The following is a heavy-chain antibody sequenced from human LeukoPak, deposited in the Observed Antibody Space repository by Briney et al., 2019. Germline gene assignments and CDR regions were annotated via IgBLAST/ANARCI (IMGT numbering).Heavy chain of an antibody. CDR2: IQKDGSEK. Sequence: GGSLRLSCAASGFSFTTYWMTWVRQAPGKGLEWVASIQKDGSEKNYVESVKGRFTISRDNAENSLYLQMNSLRAEDTAVYYCASAAAGYYFDYWGQGTLVTVSS. CDR3: ASAAAGYYFDY. V-gene: IGHV3-7*05. J-gene: IGHJ4*02. D-gene: IGHD6-13*01. CDR1: GFSFTTYW.